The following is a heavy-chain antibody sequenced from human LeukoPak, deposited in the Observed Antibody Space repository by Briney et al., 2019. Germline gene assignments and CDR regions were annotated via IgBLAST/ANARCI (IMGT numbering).Heavy chain of an antibody. Sequence: GASVNVSCKASGYTFTSYYMHWVRQAPGQGLEWMGIINPSGGRTSYAQKFQGRVTMTRDTSTSTIFMELSSLRSEDTAVYYCARVANYGDYPYYFDYWGQGTLVTVSS. D-gene: IGHD4-17*01. CDR2: INPSGGRT. J-gene: IGHJ4*02. CDR3: ARVANYGDYPYYFDY. V-gene: IGHV1-46*01. CDR1: GYTFTSYY.